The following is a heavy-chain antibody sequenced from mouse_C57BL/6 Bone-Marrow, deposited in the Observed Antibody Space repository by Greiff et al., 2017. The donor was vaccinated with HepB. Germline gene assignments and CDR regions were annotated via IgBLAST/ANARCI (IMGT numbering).Heavy chain of an antibody. J-gene: IGHJ1*03. Sequence: QVQLKESGPGLVQPSQSLSITCTVSGFSLTSYGVHWVRQPPGKGLEWLGVIWSGGSTDYNAAFISRLSISKDNSKSQVFFKMNSLQADDTAIYYCAKMSTMITTSWYFDVWGTGTTVTVSS. CDR1: GFSLTSYG. CDR3: AKMSTMITTSWYFDV. CDR2: IWSGGST. D-gene: IGHD2-4*01. V-gene: IGHV2-4*01.